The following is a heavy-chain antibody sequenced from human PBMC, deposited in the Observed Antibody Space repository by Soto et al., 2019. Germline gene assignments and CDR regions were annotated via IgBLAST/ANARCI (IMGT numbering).Heavy chain of an antibody. CDR1: GFTFSDYY. V-gene: IGHV3-11*01. CDR2: ISSSGSTI. D-gene: IGHD3-3*01. J-gene: IGHJ6*02. Sequence: GGSLRLSCAASGFTFSDYYMSWIRQAPGKGLEWVSYISSSGSTIYYADSVKGRFTISRDNAKNSLYLQMNSLRAEDTAVYYCARDMAYYDFWSGYYIGSRNYYYYYGMDVWGQGATVTVSS. CDR3: ARDMAYYDFWSGYYIGSRNYYYYYGMDV.